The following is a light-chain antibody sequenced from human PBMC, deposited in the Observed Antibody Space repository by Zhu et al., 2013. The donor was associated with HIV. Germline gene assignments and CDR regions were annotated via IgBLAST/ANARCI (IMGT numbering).Light chain of an antibody. CDR2: DAS. CDR3: QHVNSNAA. Sequence: DIQMTQSPSTLSASVGDRVTITCRASQIISKWLAWYQQKPGKAPKLLIYDASSLESGVPSRFGGRGSGTEFTLTITSLQPDDFATYYCQHVNSNAAFGPGTKVDV. V-gene: IGKV1-5*01. J-gene: IGKJ3*01. CDR1: QIISKW.